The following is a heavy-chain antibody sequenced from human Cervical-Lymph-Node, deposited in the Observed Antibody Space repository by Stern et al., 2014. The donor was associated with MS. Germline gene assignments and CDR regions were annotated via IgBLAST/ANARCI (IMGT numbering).Heavy chain of an antibody. V-gene: IGHV3-33*01. CDR1: GFTFSSYG. CDR2: IWYDGSNK. CDR3: ARERVGRIAVARWSDP. D-gene: IGHD6-13*01. Sequence: VQLVESGGGVVQPGRSLRLSCAASGFTFSSYGMHWVRQAPGKGLEWVAVIWYDGSNKYYADSVKGRFTISRDNSKNTLYLQMNSLRAEDTAVYYCARERVGRIAVARWSDPWGQGTLVTVSS. J-gene: IGHJ5*02.